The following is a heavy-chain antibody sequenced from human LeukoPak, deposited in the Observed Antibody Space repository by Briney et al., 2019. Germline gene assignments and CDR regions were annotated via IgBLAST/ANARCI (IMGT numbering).Heavy chain of an antibody. D-gene: IGHD6-19*01. CDR2: ISSSSSTI. CDR3: ARVRGYGSGWEFDY. J-gene: IGHJ4*02. V-gene: IGHV3-48*01. CDR1: GFTFSSYS. Sequence: PGGSLRLSCATSGFTFSSYSMNWVRQAPGKGLEWVSYISSSSSTIYYADSVKGRFTISRDNAKNSLYLQMNSLRAEDTAVYYCARVRGYGSGWEFDYWGQGTLVTVSS.